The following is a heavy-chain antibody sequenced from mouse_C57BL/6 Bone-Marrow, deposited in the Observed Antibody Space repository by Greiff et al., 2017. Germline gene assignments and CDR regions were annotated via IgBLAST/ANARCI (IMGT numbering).Heavy chain of an antibody. V-gene: IGHV5-4*01. CDR1: GFTFSSYA. CDR3: AREDYGSSQFAY. Sequence: EVQLVESGGGLVKPGGSLKLSCAASGFTFSSYAMSWVRQTPEKRLEWVATISDGGSYTYYPDNVKGRFTISRDNAKNNLYLQMSHLKSEDTAMYYGAREDYGSSQFAYWGQGTLVTVSA. D-gene: IGHD1-1*01. CDR2: ISDGGSYT. J-gene: IGHJ3*01.